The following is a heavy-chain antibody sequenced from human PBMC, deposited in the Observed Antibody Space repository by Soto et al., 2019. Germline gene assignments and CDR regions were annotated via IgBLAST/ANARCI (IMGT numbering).Heavy chain of an antibody. J-gene: IGHJ4*02. CDR3: ASSVRGFVDNGVSDY. CDR1: GGSISSGGYY. D-gene: IGHD2-8*01. CDR2: IYYSGST. V-gene: IGHV4-31*03. Sequence: PSETLSLTCTVSGGSISSGGYYWSWIRQHPGKGLEWIGYIYYSGSTYYNPSLKSRVTISVDTSKNQFSLKLSSVTAADTAVYYCASSVRGFVDNGVSDYWGQGTLVTVSS.